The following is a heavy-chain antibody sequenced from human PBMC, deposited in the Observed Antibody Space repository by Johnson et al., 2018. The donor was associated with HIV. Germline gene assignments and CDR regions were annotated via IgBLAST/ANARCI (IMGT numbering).Heavy chain of an antibody. J-gene: IGHJ3*02. CDR3: AKPERGSYFSTGLSRVAFDI. V-gene: IGHV3-30*04. D-gene: IGHD1-26*01. CDR2: ISYDGSNK. Sequence: VQLVESGGGVVQPGRSLRLSCAASGFTFSSYAMHWVRQAPGQGLEWVAVISYDGSNKYYAASVTGRFTISRDNSNNTLYLQMNSLRGEDTDVYYFAKPERGSYFSTGLSRVAFDIWGQGPLVTVSS. CDR1: GFTFSSYA.